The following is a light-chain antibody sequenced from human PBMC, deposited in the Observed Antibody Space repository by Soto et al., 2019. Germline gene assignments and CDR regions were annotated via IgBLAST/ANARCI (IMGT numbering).Light chain of an antibody. Sequence: EIVMTQSPATLSVSPGERATLSCRASQSVSSNLAWYQQKPGQAPRLLIYGASTRATGIPARFSGSGSGTEFPLTISSLQSEDFAVYYCQHYNNCPRTFGQGTKVDIK. CDR3: QHYNNCPRT. CDR1: QSVSSN. J-gene: IGKJ1*01. CDR2: GAS. V-gene: IGKV3-15*01.